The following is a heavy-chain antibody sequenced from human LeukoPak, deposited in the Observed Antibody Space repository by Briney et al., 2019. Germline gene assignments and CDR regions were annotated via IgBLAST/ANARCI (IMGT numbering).Heavy chain of an antibody. CDR2: ISGYNGNT. CDR3: ARGCGSTSCYLLDY. Sequence: APVKVSCKASGYTFTNYGIGWVRQAPGQGLEWMGWISGYNGNTNYAQKFQGRVTMTTDTSTSTAYMELWSLRSDDTAFYYCARGCGSTSCYLLDYWGQGTLVTVSS. CDR1: GYTFTNYG. D-gene: IGHD2-2*01. V-gene: IGHV1-18*01. J-gene: IGHJ4*02.